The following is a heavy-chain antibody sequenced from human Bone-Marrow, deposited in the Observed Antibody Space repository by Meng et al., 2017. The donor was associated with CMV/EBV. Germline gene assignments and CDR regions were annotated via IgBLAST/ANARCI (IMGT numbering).Heavy chain of an antibody. D-gene: IGHD3-22*01. Sequence: GESLKISCAASGSTFSSYSMNWVRQAPGKGLEWVSSTSSRSSYINYADSVKGRFTISRDNAKNSLYLQMNSLRAEDTAVYYCARDLWGDSSGSYFDYWGQGTLVTVSS. CDR3: ARDLWGDSSGSYFDY. CDR2: TSSRSSYI. CDR1: GSTFSSYS. V-gene: IGHV3-21*01. J-gene: IGHJ4*02.